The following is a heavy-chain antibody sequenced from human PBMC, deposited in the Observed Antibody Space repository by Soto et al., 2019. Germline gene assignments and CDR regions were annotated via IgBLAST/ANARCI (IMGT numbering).Heavy chain of an antibody. J-gene: IGHJ6*02. Sequence: QLVQSGAEVKKPGSSVRVSCKASGGIFNNYSVNWVRQAPGQGLEWMGGIIPVFDLIKYELKFQDRLAISADKSTNTAYMDLSSLRSEDTAVYYCARGFSGVVGFFFGMDVWGQGTTVTVSS. CDR2: IIPVFDLI. D-gene: IGHD3-3*01. CDR1: GGIFNNYS. CDR3: ARGFSGVVGFFFGMDV. V-gene: IGHV1-69*17.